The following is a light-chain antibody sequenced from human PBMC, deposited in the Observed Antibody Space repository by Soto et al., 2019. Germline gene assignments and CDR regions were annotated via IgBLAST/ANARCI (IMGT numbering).Light chain of an antibody. V-gene: IGKV3-15*01. J-gene: IGKJ1*01. CDR3: QQYNVWPGWT. CDR2: GAS. CDR1: QSVRSN. Sequence: EIVLTQSPATLSVSPGERATLSCRASQSVRSNLAWYQQKPGQGPRLLIFGASTRATNIPARFSGSGSGTEFTLTISSLQSEDFAVYYCQQYNVWPGWTFGQGTKVDIK.